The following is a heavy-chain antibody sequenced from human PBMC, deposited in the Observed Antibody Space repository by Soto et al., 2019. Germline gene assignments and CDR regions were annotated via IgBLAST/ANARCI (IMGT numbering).Heavy chain of an antibody. V-gene: IGHV4-30-2*01. CDR2: IYHSGST. J-gene: IGHJ5*02. D-gene: IGHD4-17*01. CDR1: GGSISSGGYS. CDR3: ARARMTTVTTNWFDP. Sequence: QLQLQESGSGLVKPSQTLSLTCAVSGGSISSGGYSWSWIRQPPGKGLEWIGYIYHSGSTYYNPSLKSRVTISVDRSKNQFSLKLSSVTAADTAVYYCARARMTTVTTNWFDPWGQGTLVTDSS.